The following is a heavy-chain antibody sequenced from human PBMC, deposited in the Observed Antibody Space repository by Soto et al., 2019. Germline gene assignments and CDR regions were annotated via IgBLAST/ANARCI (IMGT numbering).Heavy chain of an antibody. CDR3: AHRLTYSGSWVVVWFDS. CDR2: IYWDNDR. CDR1: GFSLTTSGVG. J-gene: IGHJ5*01. Sequence: QITLKESGPTLVEPTQTLTLTCSFSGFSLTTSGVGVGWFRQAPGKALECLGIIYWDNDRRYNPSLNTRLTITNDTSGKQVVLTMTSMEPVDTATYYCAHRLTYSGSWVVVWFDSWGQGPPVTVS. V-gene: IGHV2-5*02. D-gene: IGHD2-15*01.